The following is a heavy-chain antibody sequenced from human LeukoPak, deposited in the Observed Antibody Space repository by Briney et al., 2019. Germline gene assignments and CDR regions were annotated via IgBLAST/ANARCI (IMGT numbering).Heavy chain of an antibody. CDR3: AHRPPYYDFWSGYYTEGWFDP. D-gene: IGHD3-3*01. CDR2: NYWDDDK. CDR1: GFSRSTSGVR. V-gene: IGHV2-5*02. J-gene: IGHJ5*02. Sequence: SGPTLSNPAQTLTLTCTFSGFSRSTSGVRVGWIRQPPAKALESLAPNYWDDDKRYSPSLKSRLTITKDTSKNQVVLTMTNMDPVDTATYYCAHRPPYYDFWSGYYTEGWFDPWGQGTLVTVSS.